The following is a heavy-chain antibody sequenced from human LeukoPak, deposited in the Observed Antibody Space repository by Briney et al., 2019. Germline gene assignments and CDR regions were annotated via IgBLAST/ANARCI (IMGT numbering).Heavy chain of an antibody. D-gene: IGHD1-26*01. CDR3: ARDKGNGSYYAPDDY. CDR1: GYTFTSYY. J-gene: IGHJ4*02. Sequence: ASVKVSCKASGYTFTSYYMHWVRQAPGQGLEWMGIINPSGGSTSYAQKFQGRVTMTRDMSTSTVYMELSSLRSEDTAVYYCARDKGNGSYYAPDDYWGQGTLVTVSS. V-gene: IGHV1-46*01. CDR2: INPSGGST.